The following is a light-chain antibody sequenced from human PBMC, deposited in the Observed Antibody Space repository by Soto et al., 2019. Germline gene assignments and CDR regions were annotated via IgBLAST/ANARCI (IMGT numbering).Light chain of an antibody. CDR1: QTISSW. Sequence: DIQMTQSPSTLSVSVGDRVTITCRASQTISSWLAWYQQKPGKAPNLLIYDASRLQSGVPSRFSGSGGGTDFTLSISSVQPEDFATYFCQQSYMDPITFGQGTRLEI. CDR3: QQSYMDPIT. J-gene: IGKJ5*01. CDR2: DAS. V-gene: IGKV1-5*01.